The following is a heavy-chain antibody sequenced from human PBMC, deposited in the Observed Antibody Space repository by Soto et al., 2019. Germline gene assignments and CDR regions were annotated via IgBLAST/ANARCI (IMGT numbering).Heavy chain of an antibody. CDR1: GFTFSSYG. CDR2: IWYDGSNK. J-gene: IGHJ6*02. CDR3: ARDYGAVFGLDSYYYHGMDV. Sequence: HPGGSLRLSCAASGFTFSSYGMHWVRQAPGKGLEWVAVIWYDGSNKYYADSVKGRFTISRDNSKNTLYLQMNSLRAEDTAVYYCARDYGAVFGLDSYYYHGMDVWGQGTTVTVSS. D-gene: IGHD3-3*01. V-gene: IGHV3-33*01.